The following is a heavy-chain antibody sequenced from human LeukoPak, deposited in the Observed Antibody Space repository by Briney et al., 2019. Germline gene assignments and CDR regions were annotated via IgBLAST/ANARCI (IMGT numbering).Heavy chain of an antibody. V-gene: IGHV3-30-3*01. D-gene: IGHD5-24*01. J-gene: IGHJ4*02. CDR3: ARERDGYNYYYFDY. CDR2: ISYDGSNK. Sequence: GGSLRLSCAASGFTFSSYAMHWVRQAPGKGLEWVAVISYDGSNKYYADSVKGRFTISRDNSKNTLYLQMNSLRAEDTAVYYCARERDGYNYYYFDYWGQGTLVTVSS. CDR1: GFTFSSYA.